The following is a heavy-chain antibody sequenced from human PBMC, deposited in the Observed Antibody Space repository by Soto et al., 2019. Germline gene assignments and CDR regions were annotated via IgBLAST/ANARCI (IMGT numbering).Heavy chain of an antibody. V-gene: IGHV3-21*01. J-gene: IGHJ6*03. Sequence: EVQLVESGGGLVKPGGSLRLSCAASGFTFSSYSMNWVRQAPGKVLEWVSSISSSSSYIYYADSVKGRFTISRDNAKNSLYLQMNSMRAEDTAVYYCAREGTEPTMVRGVIISDYYYYMDVWGKGTTVTVSS. CDR1: GFTFSSYS. CDR2: ISSSSSYI. D-gene: IGHD3-10*01. CDR3: AREGTEPTMVRGVIISDYYYYMDV.